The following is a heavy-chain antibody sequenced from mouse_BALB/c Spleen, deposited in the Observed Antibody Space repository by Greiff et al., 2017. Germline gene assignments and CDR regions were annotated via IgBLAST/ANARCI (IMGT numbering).Heavy chain of an antibody. CDR3: ARTYYRYDNAMDY. D-gene: IGHD2-14*01. J-gene: IGHJ4*01. V-gene: IGHV5-12-1*01. Sequence: EVKVVESGGGLVKPGGSLTLSCAASGFAFSSYDMSWVRQTPEKRLEWVAYISSGGGSTYYPDTVKGRFTISRDNAKNTLYLQMSSLKSEDTAMYYCARTYYRYDNAMDYWGQGTSVTVSS. CDR1: GFAFSSYD. CDR2: ISSGGGST.